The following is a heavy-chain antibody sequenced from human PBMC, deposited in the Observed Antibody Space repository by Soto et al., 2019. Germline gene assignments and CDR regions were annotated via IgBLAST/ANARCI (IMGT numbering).Heavy chain of an antibody. CDR3: ARDPGYGSGSYYDY. V-gene: IGHV1-2*04. CDR1: GYTFTGYY. J-gene: IGHJ4*02. CDR2: INPNSGDT. D-gene: IGHD3-10*01. Sequence: QVQLVQSGAEVKKPGASVKVSCKASGYTFTGYYMHWVRQAPGQGLEWMGWINPNSGDTNYAQKFQGWVTMTRDTSISTAYMELSSLRSDDTAVYYCARDPGYGSGSYYDYWGQGTLVTVSS.